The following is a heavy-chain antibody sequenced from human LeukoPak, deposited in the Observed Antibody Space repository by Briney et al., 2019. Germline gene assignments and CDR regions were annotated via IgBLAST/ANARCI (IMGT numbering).Heavy chain of an antibody. CDR1: GFTFSSYA. Sequence: GSLRLSCAASGFTFSSYAMSWVRPAPGKGLEWVSAISGSGGSTYYADSVKGRFTISRDNSKNTLYLQMNSLRAEDTAVYYCAKGLYGDYRWDAFDIWGQGTMVTVSS. CDR2: ISGSGGST. CDR3: AKGLYGDYRWDAFDI. J-gene: IGHJ3*02. V-gene: IGHV3-23*01. D-gene: IGHD4-17*01.